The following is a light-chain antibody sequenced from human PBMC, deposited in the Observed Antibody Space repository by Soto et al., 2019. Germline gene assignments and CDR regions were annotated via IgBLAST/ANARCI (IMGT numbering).Light chain of an antibody. CDR1: QSVNVY. J-gene: IGKJ1*01. CDR3: EQRSNWPWT. Sequence: EIVLTQSPATLSLSPGERATLSCRASQSVNVYLAWYQQKPGQAPRLLIYDASSRATGIPARFSGSGSGTDFTLTTISLEPEDFAVYYCEQRSNWPWTFGQGTKVEIK. V-gene: IGKV3-11*01. CDR2: DAS.